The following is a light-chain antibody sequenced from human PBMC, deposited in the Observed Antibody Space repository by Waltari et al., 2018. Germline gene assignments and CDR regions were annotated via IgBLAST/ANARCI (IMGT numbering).Light chain of an antibody. Sequence: EIVLAQSPDTLSLSPGERATLSCRASQTVRSNYLAWFQQKPGQSPRLLIFGESSRATGIPDRVSGSGSGTDFTLTISRLEPEDFAVYYCQQYVSPPETFGHGTKVEI. CDR3: QQYVSPPET. J-gene: IGKJ1*01. V-gene: IGKV3-20*01. CDR1: QTVRSNY. CDR2: GES.